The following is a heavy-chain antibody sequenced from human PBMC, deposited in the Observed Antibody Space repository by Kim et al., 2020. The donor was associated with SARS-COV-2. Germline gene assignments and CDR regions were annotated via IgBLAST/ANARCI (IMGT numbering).Heavy chain of an antibody. CDR1: GYTFTSYG. Sequence: ASVKVSCKASGYTFTSYGISWVRQAPGQGLEWMGWIHPYNDNTNYAQKLQGRVTMTTDTSTSTAYMELRSLRSDDTAVYYCARAATAAGGTGYYYYGMDVWGQGTTVTVSS. V-gene: IGHV1-18*01. CDR3: ARAATAAGGTGYYYYGMDV. D-gene: IGHD6-13*01. J-gene: IGHJ6*02. CDR2: IHPYNDNT.